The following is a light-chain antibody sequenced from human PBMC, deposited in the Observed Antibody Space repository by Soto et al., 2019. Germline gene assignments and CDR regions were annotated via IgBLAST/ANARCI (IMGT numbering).Light chain of an antibody. CDR3: AAWDDSLSGQV. J-gene: IGLJ2*01. CDR2: RNN. V-gene: IGLV1-47*01. Sequence: QLVLTQPPSASGTPGQRVTISCSGSNSNIGRNYVYWYQQLPGTAPKLLIYRNNQRPSGVPDRFSGSKSGTSASLAISGLRSEDEADYYCAAWDDSLSGQVFGGGTKLTVL. CDR1: NSNIGRNY.